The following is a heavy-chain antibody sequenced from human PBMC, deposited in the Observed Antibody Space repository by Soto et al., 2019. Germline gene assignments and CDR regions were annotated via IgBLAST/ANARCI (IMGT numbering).Heavy chain of an antibody. J-gene: IGHJ4*02. CDR1: GGLFSSYP. CDR2: IIPVFQTA. V-gene: IGHV1-69*06. D-gene: IGHD2-2*02. Sequence: QEQLVQSGAEVKKPGSSVKVSCKASGGLFSSYPISWVRQVPGQGLEWMGGIIPVFQTAYYTQRFQGRVTITADKSTSTASLELSSLRSDDTAVYYCAREGRGKKAGYNGLVSLGYWGQGTLVTVSS. CDR3: AREGRGKKAGYNGLVSLGY.